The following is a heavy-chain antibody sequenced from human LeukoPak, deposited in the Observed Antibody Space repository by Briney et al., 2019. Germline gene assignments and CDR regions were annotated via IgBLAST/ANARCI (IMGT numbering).Heavy chain of an antibody. CDR2: ISGSGGRT. CDR1: GFTFSSYA. CDR3: VKEHPTRSYGDY. V-gene: IGHV3-23*01. D-gene: IGHD5-18*01. J-gene: IGHJ4*02. Sequence: PGGSLRLSCAASGFTFSSYAMSWVRQTPGKGLEWVSGISGSGGRTYYADSVKGRFTISRDNSKNILYLQMNSLGVEDTAVYYCVKEHPTRSYGDYWGQGTLVTVSS.